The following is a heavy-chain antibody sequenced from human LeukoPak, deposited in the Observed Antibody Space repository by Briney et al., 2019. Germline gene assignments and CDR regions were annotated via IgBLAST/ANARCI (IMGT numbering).Heavy chain of an antibody. J-gene: IGHJ4*02. CDR2: VDPEDGET. V-gene: IGHV1-69-2*01. Sequence: RAPVKISCKVSGYTFTDYYMHWVQQAPGKGLEWMGLVDPEDGETIYAEKFQGRVTITADTSTDTAYMELSSLRSEDTAVYYCATAGARYCSGGSCLDYWGQGTLVTVSS. CDR1: GYTFTDYY. CDR3: ATAGARYCSGGSCLDY. D-gene: IGHD2-15*01.